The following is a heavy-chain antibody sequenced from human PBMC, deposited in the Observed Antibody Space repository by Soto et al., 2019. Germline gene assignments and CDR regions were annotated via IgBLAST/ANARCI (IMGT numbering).Heavy chain of an antibody. CDR2: ISGSGDTT. J-gene: IGHJ6*03. Sequence: GGSLRLSCAASGFTFSRYGMSWVRQAPGKGLEWVSGISGSGDTTYYADSVKGRFAISRDSSKNTLYLQMNSLRADDTAVYYCGGDSSSPYLHYMDVWGKGTTVTVSS. CDR3: GGDSSSPYLHYMDV. V-gene: IGHV3-23*01. D-gene: IGHD6-6*01. CDR1: GFTFSRYG.